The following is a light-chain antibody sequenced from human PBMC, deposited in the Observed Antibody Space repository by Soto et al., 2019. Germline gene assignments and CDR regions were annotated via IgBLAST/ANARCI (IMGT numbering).Light chain of an antibody. CDR1: QSISHF. J-gene: IGKJ1*01. V-gene: IGKV1-5*01. CDR2: DAS. CDR3: KQYHVFWT. Sequence: IQMPQSPSTLSASVGDRVTITCRASQSISHFLAWYPQKPGKVPKLLIYDASNLGSGVPSRFSGSGSGTKFTLTIASLQPEEFATYDCKQYHVFWTGGQGTTGDLK.